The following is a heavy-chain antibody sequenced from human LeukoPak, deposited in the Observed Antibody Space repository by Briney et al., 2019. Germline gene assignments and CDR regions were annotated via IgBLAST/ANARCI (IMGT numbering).Heavy chain of an antibody. J-gene: IGHJ4*02. CDR2: LYSDGNT. V-gene: IGHV3-53*01. Sequence: PGGSLRLPCAASGFTVITNDMTWVRQAPGKGLEWVSVLYSDGNTKYADSVQGRSTISRDNSKNTLYLEMNSLSPDDTAVYYCARGVEPLAANTLAYWGQGTLVTVSS. D-gene: IGHD1-14*01. CDR3: ARGVEPLAANTLAY. CDR1: GFTVITND.